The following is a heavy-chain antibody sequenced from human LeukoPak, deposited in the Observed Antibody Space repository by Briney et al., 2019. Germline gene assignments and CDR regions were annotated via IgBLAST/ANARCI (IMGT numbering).Heavy chain of an antibody. V-gene: IGHV4-39*07. J-gene: IGHJ5*02. CDR3: ARRTHGSGSPNIGAWFDP. CDR1: GGSISSSPYY. D-gene: IGHD3-10*01. Sequence: SETLSLTCTVSGGSISSSPYYWGWIRQPPGKGLEWIGSIYYSGSTYYNPSLKSRVTISVDTSKNQFSLKLTSVTAADTAVYYCARRTHGSGSPNIGAWFDPWGQGTLVTVSS. CDR2: IYYSGST.